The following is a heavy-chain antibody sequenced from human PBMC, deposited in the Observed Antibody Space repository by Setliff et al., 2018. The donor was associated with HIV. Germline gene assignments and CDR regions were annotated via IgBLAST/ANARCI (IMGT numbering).Heavy chain of an antibody. Sequence: PGESLKISCKASGYSFTTSWIGWVRQMPGKGLEWMGIIFPADSDTTYSPSFQGQVTISADKSISTAYLQWSRLKASDTAMYYCARHGPMRGGYNHGAFDYWGQGTQVTVSS. D-gene: IGHD5-12*01. CDR3: ARHGPMRGGYNHGAFDY. J-gene: IGHJ4*02. CDR1: GYSFTTSW. CDR2: IFPADSDT. V-gene: IGHV5-51*01.